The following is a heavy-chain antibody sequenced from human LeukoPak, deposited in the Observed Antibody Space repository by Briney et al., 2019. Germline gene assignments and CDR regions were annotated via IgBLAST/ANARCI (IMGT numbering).Heavy chain of an antibody. CDR2: IYYSGTT. D-gene: IGHD5-18*01. Sequence: SETLSLTCTVSGGSISTFYWNWIRQPPGKGLGWIGYIYYSGTTNYNPSLKSRVSMPVDTSKTQSSLKRSSVTAAHTAGYYCTKGRKYTSGYRVTELGSGYSDYWGQGTLVTVSS. CDR3: TKGRKYTSGYRVTELGSGYSDY. V-gene: IGHV4-59*01. J-gene: IGHJ4*02. CDR1: GGSISTFY.